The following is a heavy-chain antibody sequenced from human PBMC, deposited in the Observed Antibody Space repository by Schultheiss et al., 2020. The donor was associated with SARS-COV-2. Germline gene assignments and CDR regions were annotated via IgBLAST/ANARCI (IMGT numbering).Heavy chain of an antibody. CDR1: GYTFTSYD. J-gene: IGHJ6*03. Sequence: ASVKVSCTTSGYTFTSYDINWVRQATGQGLEWMGWMNPNSGNTGYAQKFQGRVTMTTDTSTSTAYMELRSLRSDDTAVYYCARDLTRKLAYYYMDVWGKGTTVTVSS. CDR3: ARDLTRKLAYYYMDV. D-gene: IGHD6-13*01. V-gene: IGHV1-8*01. CDR2: MNPNSGNT.